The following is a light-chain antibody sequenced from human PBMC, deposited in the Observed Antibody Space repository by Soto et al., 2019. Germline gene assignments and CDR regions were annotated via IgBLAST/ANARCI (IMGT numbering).Light chain of an antibody. Sequence: QSALTQPPSASGSPGQPVTISCTGTSSDVGVYNYVSWYQQHPGKAPKLMIYEVSKRPSGVPDRFSGSKSGTTASLTVSGLQAEDEADYYCSSFAGNNNLVFGGGTKVIVL. J-gene: IGLJ2*01. CDR2: EVS. CDR3: SSFAGNNNLV. V-gene: IGLV2-8*01. CDR1: SSDVGVYNY.